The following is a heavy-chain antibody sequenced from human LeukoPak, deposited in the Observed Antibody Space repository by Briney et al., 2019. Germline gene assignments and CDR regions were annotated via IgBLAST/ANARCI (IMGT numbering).Heavy chain of an antibody. CDR2: IYSGGST. CDR3: ARGYCSSNTCQIDP. J-gene: IGHJ5*02. D-gene: IGHD2-2*01. V-gene: IGHV3-53*01. Sequence: PGGSLRLSCAASGFTVSNNYMNWVRQAPGKGLEWVSVIYSGGSTRYADSVKGRFTISRDNSKNTLYLQMNSLRAEDTAVYYCARGYCSSNTCQIDPWGQGTLVTVFS. CDR1: GFTVSNNY.